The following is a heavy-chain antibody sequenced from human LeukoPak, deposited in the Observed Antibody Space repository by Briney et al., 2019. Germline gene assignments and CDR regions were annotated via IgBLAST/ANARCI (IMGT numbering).Heavy chain of an antibody. CDR3: ARDGPQRAYYYGSGSSNWFDP. V-gene: IGHV1-2*02. Sequence: ASAKVSCKASGYTFIGYYMHWVRQAPGQGLEWMGWINPNSGGTNYAQKFQGRVTMTRDVSTSTVYMEMSSLRSEDTAVYYCARDGPQRAYYYGSGSSNWFDPWGQGTLVTVSS. D-gene: IGHD3-10*01. CDR2: INPNSGGT. J-gene: IGHJ5*02. CDR1: GYTFIGYY.